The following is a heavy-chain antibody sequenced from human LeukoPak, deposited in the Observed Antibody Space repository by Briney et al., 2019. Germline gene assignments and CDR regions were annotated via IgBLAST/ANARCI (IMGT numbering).Heavy chain of an antibody. CDR2: ISGSGGST. Sequence: GGSLRLSCAAYGFTFSSYAMSWVRQAPGKGLEWDSAISGSGGSTYYADSVKGRFTISRDDSKNTLYLQMNSLRAEDTAVYYCAKYNWNYRDAFDIWGQGTMVTVSS. D-gene: IGHD1-7*01. CDR3: AKYNWNYRDAFDI. J-gene: IGHJ3*02. CDR1: GFTFSSYA. V-gene: IGHV3-23*01.